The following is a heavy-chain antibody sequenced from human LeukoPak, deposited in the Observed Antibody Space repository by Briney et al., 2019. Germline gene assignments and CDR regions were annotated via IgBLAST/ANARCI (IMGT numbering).Heavy chain of an antibody. CDR3: ARDAAGTCLDY. Sequence: GGSLRLSCAAPGFTFSSYGMHWVRQAPGRGLEWVALIWYDGTNKYYADSVKGRFTVSRDNSKNTLYLQMNSLRPEDTPVYYCARDAAGTCLDYWGQGTLVTVSS. V-gene: IGHV3-33*01. CDR1: GFTFSSYG. CDR2: IWYDGTNK. J-gene: IGHJ4*02. D-gene: IGHD1-1*01.